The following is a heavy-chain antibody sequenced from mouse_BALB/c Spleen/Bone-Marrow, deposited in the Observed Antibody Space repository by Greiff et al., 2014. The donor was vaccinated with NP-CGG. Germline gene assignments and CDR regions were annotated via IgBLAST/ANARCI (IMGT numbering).Heavy chain of an antibody. V-gene: IGHV1S22*01. CDR3: TREGPTGTGGDY. CDR2: IYPGSGST. CDR1: GYTFTSYW. Sequence: LQQSGSELVRPGASVKLSCKASGYTFTSYWMHWVKQRPGQGLEWIGNIYPGSGSTNYDEKFKSKATLTVDTSSSTACMQLSGLTSEDSAVYYCTREGPTGTGGDYWGQGTTLTVSS. D-gene: IGHD4-1*02. J-gene: IGHJ2*01.